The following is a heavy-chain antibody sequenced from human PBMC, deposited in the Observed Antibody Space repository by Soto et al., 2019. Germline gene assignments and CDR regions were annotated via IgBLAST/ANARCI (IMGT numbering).Heavy chain of an antibody. Sequence: GPAQVKPRQTLTLTCTFSGFSLTTSGVGVGWIRQSPGRAPEWLALIYWDYDKRYSPSLKSRLTITNDDSKKQAVLTMADLDPADTATYYCAHRVLRTVFGLVTTTAIYFDFWGQGTPVAVSS. J-gene: IGHJ4*02. CDR3: AHRVLRTVFGLVTTTAIYFDF. CDR1: GFSLTTSGVG. V-gene: IGHV2-5*02. CDR2: IYWDYDK. D-gene: IGHD3-3*01.